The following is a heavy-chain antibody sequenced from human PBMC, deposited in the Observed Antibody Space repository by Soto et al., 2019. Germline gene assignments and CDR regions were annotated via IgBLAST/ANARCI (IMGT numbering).Heavy chain of an antibody. D-gene: IGHD3-22*01. Sequence: GASVKVSCKASGCTFTSYGISWVRQAPGQGPEWMGGIIPIFGTANYAQKFQGRVTITADESTSTAYLELSSLRSEDTAVYYCARNYYDSSGYYGPREYYFDYWGQGTLVTVSS. CDR2: IIPIFGTA. CDR1: GCTFTSYG. V-gene: IGHV1-69*13. CDR3: ARNYYDSSGYYGPREYYFDY. J-gene: IGHJ4*02.